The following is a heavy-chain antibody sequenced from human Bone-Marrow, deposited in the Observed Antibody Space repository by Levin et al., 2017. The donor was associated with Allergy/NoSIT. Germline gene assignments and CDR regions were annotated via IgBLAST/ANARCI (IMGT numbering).Heavy chain of an antibody. Sequence: PGGSLRLSCAAPGFTFRNYWMTWVRQAPGKGLEWVANIKEDGSAQYYGDSVKGRFTISRDNAKTSLFLQMNSLRAEDTAVYYCARDVYGWGSHDYWGQGTLVTVSS. CDR1: GFTFRNYW. CDR3: ARDVYGWGSHDY. J-gene: IGHJ4*02. V-gene: IGHV3-7*01. D-gene: IGHD3-10*01. CDR2: IKEDGSAQ.